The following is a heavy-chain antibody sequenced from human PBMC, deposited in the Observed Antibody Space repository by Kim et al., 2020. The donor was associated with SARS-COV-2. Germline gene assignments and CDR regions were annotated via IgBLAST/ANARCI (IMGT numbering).Heavy chain of an antibody. Sequence: GGSLRLSCAASGFTFSSYWMSWVRQAPGKGLEWVANIKQDGSEKYYVDSVKGRFTISRDNAKNSLYLQMNSLRAEDTAVYYCARVGRGSSWYLFDYWGQGTLVTVSS. CDR1: GFTFSSYW. CDR2: IKQDGSEK. J-gene: IGHJ4*02. V-gene: IGHV3-7*03. CDR3: ARVGRGSSWYLFDY. D-gene: IGHD6-13*01.